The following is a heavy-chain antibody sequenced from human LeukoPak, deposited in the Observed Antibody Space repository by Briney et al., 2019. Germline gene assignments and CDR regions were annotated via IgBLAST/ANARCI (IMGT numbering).Heavy chain of an antibody. CDR1: GFTFSSYW. CDR3: AKDVGLITMVRGVQDAFDI. Sequence: PGGSLRLSCAASGFTFSSYWMSWVRQAPGKGLEWVAGIAGGDDRFYADSVKGRFSISRDNSKNTVDLQMNSLRVEDTAVYYCAKDVGLITMVRGVQDAFDIWGQGTMVTVSS. V-gene: IGHV3-23*01. CDR2: IAGGDDR. D-gene: IGHD3-10*01. J-gene: IGHJ3*02.